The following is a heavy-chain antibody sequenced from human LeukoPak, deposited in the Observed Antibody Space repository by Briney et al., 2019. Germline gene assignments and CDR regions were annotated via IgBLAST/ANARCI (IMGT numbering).Heavy chain of an antibody. CDR3: ARIKVNSAYFDI. J-gene: IGHJ4*02. D-gene: IGHD2-21*01. Sequence: GGSLRLSCAASGFTFSSYWMSWVRQAPGKGLEWVANIKEDGSEKYYVDSVKGRFTTSRDNAKNSLYLQMNSLRAEDTAVYYCARIKVNSAYFDIWGQGTLVTVSS. CDR2: IKEDGSEK. CDR1: GFTFSSYW. V-gene: IGHV3-7*04.